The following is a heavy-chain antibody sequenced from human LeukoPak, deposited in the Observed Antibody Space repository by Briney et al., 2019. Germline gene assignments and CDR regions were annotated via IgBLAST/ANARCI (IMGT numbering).Heavy chain of an antibody. J-gene: IGHJ4*02. CDR1: GFTVSSNY. CDR2: ISYDGTIK. Sequence: GGSLRLSCAASGFTVSSNYMSWVRQAPGRGLEWVAVISYDGTIKYYADSVKGRFTISRDNSKNTLYLQMNSLRAEDTAVYYCANLHDYWGQGTLVTVSS. V-gene: IGHV3-30*18. CDR3: ANLHDY.